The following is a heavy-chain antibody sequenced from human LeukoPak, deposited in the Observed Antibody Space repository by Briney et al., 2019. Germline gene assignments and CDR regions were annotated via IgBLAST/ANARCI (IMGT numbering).Heavy chain of an antibody. V-gene: IGHV4-39*01. CDR2: IKYSGSI. J-gene: IGHJ4*02. Sequence: SETLSLTCTVSGGSSSSSSYYWGWIRQPPGKGLEWIGSIKYSGSIYYNASLKSRLTISVDTSKNQFSLRLSSVTAADTAVYYCASSYELLRRPFDSWGQGTLVAVSS. D-gene: IGHD2-2*01. CDR1: GGSSSSSSYY. CDR3: ASSYELLRRPFDS.